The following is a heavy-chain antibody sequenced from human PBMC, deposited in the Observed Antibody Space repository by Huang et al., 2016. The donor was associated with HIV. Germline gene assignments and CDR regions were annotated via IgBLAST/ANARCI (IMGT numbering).Heavy chain of an antibody. D-gene: IGHD6-19*01. V-gene: IGHV3-23*01. CDR2: ITGSGFTT. J-gene: IGHJ2*01. CDR3: AKGRGSNWLSPSGLFDL. Sequence: EGQLLESGGGLTQPGGSRRLSCVVSELTFSNFAMSWVRQAPRKGLEWVATITGSGFTTYYADSVEGRFTVSRDNSKNTVNLQMDNLRVDDTAIYFCAKGRGSNWLSPSGLFDLWGRGTLVSVSS. CDR1: ELTFSNFA.